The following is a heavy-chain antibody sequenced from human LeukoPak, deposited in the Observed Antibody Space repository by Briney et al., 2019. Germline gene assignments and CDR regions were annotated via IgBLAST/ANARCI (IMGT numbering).Heavy chain of an antibody. CDR1: GFTFSSYG. J-gene: IGHJ3*02. Sequence: PGGSLRLSCAASGFTFSSYGMHWVRQAPGKGLEWVAVISYDGSNKYYADSVKGRFTISRDNSKNTLYLQMNSLRAEDTAVYYCAKEKSRTVLDAFDIWGQGTMVTVSS. CDR2: ISYDGSNK. D-gene: IGHD4-17*01. V-gene: IGHV3-30*18. CDR3: AKEKSRTVLDAFDI.